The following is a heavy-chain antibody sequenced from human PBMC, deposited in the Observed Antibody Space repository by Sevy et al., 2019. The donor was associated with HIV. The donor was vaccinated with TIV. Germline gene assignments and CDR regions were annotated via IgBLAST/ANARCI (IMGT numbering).Heavy chain of an antibody. CDR2: IYYSGST. CDR3: ARAYGSGKWGWFDP. Sequence: SETLSLTCTVSGGSISSYYWSWIRQPPGKGLEWIGYIYYSGSTNYNPSLKSRVTISVDTSKNKFFLKLFSVTAADTGVYYCARAYGSGKWGWFDPWGQGTLVTVSS. D-gene: IGHD3-10*01. J-gene: IGHJ5*02. V-gene: IGHV4-59*01. CDR1: GGSISSYY.